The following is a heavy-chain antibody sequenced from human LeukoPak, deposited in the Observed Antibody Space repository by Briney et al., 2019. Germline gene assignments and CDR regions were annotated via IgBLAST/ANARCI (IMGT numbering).Heavy chain of an antibody. J-gene: IGHJ1*01. Sequence: PSETLSLTCAVSGGSISSGGYSWSWIRQPPGKGLGWIGYIYHSGSTYYNPSLKSRVTISVDRSKNQFSLKLSSVTAADTAVYYCARVATYGGHFQHWGQGTLVTVSS. D-gene: IGHD4-23*01. CDR1: GGSISSGGYS. V-gene: IGHV4-30-2*01. CDR3: ARVATYGGHFQH. CDR2: IYHSGST.